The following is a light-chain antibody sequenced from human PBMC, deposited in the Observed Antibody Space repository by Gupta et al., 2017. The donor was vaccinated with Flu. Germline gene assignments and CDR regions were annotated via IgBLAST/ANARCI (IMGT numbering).Light chain of an antibody. J-gene: IGLJ1*01. V-gene: IGLV3-21*02. CDR1: NIGSKS. CDR2: DDS. CDR3: QGGDSSSDHYV. Sequence: SSFLPQPPSVSLAPGQTARITCWGNNIGSKSVHWYQQKPGQAPVLIVYDDSDRPSGIPERFSGTNCGNTATMTGSRVEGGDEADYYCQGGDSSSDHYVFGTGTKVTVL.